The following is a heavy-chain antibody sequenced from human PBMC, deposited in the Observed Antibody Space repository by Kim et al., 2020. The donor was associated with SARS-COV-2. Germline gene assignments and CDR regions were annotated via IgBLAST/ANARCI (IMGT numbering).Heavy chain of an antibody. V-gene: IGHV4-34*01. J-gene: IGHJ6*03. CDR2: INHSGST. D-gene: IGHD5-12*01. CDR1: GGSFSGYY. Sequence: SETLSLTCAVYGGSFSGYYWSWIRQPPGKGLEWIGEINHSGSTNYNPSLKSRVTISVDTSKNQFSLKLSSVTAADTAVYYCRGYDYDYYYYMDVWGKGTTVTVSS. CDR3: RGYDYDYYYYMDV.